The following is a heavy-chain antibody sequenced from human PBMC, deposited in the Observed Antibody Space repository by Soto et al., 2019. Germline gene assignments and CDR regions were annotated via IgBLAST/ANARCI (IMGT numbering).Heavy chain of an antibody. D-gene: IGHD6-13*01. V-gene: IGHV4-34*01. J-gene: IGHJ5*02. Sequence: SETLSLTCAVYGGSFRGYYWSWIRQPPGKGLEWIGEINHSGSTNYNPSLKSRVTISVDTSKNQFSLKLSSVTAADTAVYYCARRPVAAADYRIKWFDPWGQGTLVTVSS. CDR3: ARRPVAAADYRIKWFDP. CDR2: INHSGST. CDR1: GGSFRGYY.